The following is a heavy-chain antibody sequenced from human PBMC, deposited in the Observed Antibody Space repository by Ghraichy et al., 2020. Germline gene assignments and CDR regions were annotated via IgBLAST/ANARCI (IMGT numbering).Heavy chain of an antibody. CDR3: AKDRYYYGSGRREDDY. V-gene: IGHV3-23*01. CDR2: ISGSGGST. Sequence: LSLTCAASGFTFSSYAMSWVRQAPGKGLEWVSAISGSGGSTYYADSVKGRFTISRDNSKNTLYLQMNSLRAEDTAVYYCAKDRYYYGSGRREDDYWGQGTLVTVSS. D-gene: IGHD3-10*01. J-gene: IGHJ4*02. CDR1: GFTFSSYA.